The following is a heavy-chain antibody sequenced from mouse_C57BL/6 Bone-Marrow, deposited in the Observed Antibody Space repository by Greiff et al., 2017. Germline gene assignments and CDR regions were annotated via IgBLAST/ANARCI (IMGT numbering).Heavy chain of an antibody. Sequence: EVQGVESGGDLVKPGGSLKLSCAASGFTFSSYGMSWVRQTPDKRLEWVATISSGGSYTYYPDSVKGRFTISRDNAKNTLYLQMSSLKSEDTAMYYCARHGGYYLFAYWGQGTLVTVSA. V-gene: IGHV5-6*01. CDR2: ISSGGSYT. J-gene: IGHJ3*01. CDR1: GFTFSSYG. D-gene: IGHD2-3*01. CDR3: ARHGGYYLFAY.